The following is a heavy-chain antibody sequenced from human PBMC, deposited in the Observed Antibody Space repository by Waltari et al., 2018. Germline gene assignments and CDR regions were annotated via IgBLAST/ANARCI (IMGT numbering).Heavy chain of an antibody. V-gene: IGHV4-59*01. CDR2: ISSSGQT. Sequence: QVQLQESSPGLVKPSETLSLTCSVSGGSISNYYWNWIRQTPGKGLEWIGYISSSGQTNYIPSLTRRVSVSLATSTTRFTLRLSSVTAADTAVYYCARATYYEFSSGYSFDNWGQGTLVTVSS. CDR1: GGSISNYY. J-gene: IGHJ4*02. CDR3: ARATYYEFSSGYSFDN. D-gene: IGHD3-3*01.